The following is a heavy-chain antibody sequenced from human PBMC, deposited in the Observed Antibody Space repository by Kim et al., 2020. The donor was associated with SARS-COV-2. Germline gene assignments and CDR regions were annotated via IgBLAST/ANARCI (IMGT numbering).Heavy chain of an antibody. D-gene: IGHD3-3*01. CDR2: IYYSGST. CDR1: GGSISSYY. Sequence: SETLSLTCTVSGGSISSYYWSWIRQPPGKGLEWIGYIYYSGSTNYNPSLKSRVTISVDTSKNQFSLKLSSVTAADTAVYYCARYRRDTIFGVVIIANFDYWGQGTLVTVSS. CDR3: ARYRRDTIFGVVIIANFDY. V-gene: IGHV4-59*01. J-gene: IGHJ4*02.